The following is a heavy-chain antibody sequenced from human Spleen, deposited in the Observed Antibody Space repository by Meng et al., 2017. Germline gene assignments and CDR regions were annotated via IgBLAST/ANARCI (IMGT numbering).Heavy chain of an antibody. CDR1: GFTFDDYA. Sequence: SLKISCAASGFTFDDYAMHWVRQAPGKGLEWVSGISWNSGSIGYADSVKGRFTISRDNAKNSLYLQMNSLRAEDTALYYCARDLDYYDSSGYSNWFDPWGQGTLVTVSS. CDR2: ISWNSGSI. V-gene: IGHV3-9*01. CDR3: ARDLDYYDSSGYSNWFDP. D-gene: IGHD3-22*01. J-gene: IGHJ5*02.